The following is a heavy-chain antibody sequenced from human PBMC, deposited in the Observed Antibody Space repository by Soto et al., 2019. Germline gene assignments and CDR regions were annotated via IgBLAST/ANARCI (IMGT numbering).Heavy chain of an antibody. CDR2: ITGSGDSA. D-gene: IGHD1-26*01. Sequence: VQLLESGGGLVQPGGSLRLSCAASGFTFNNYAISWVRQAPGKGLEWVSTITGSGDSAYYADSVKGRFIISRDNSKNTLYMQMHSLGAEDSAIYYCAKGRGTNYYYHMDVWGGGTTVTVSS. CDR3: AKGRGTNYYYHMDV. CDR1: GFTFNNYA. V-gene: IGHV3-23*01. J-gene: IGHJ6*03.